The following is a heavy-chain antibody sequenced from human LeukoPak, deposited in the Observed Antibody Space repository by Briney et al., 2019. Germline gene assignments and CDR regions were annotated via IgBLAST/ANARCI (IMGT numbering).Heavy chain of an antibody. Sequence: GGSLRLSCAASGFTFTNYVMNWVRQAPWKGLEWVSSITGTADKTYDADSVKGRFTISRDNSKNTLSLQMSSLRVEDTAIYYCARRGGSRGWGAFDIWGQGTIVTVSS. CDR2: ITGTADKT. V-gene: IGHV3-23*01. D-gene: IGHD6-19*01. CDR3: ARRGGSRGWGAFDI. CDR1: GFTFTNYV. J-gene: IGHJ3*02.